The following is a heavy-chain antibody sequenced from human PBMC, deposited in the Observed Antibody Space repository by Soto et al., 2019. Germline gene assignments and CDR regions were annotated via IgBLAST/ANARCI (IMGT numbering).Heavy chain of an antibody. J-gene: IGHJ3*02. CDR2: INAGNGNT. V-gene: IGHV1-3*01. D-gene: IGHD2-21*01. CDR1: GYTFTSYA. CDR3: ARYCGGDCYIRRAPLDAFDI. Sequence: GASVKVSCKASGYTFTSYAMHWVRQAPGQRLEWMGWINAGNGNTKYSQKFQGRVTITRDTSASTAYMELSSLRSEDTAVYYCARYCGGDCYIRRAPLDAFDIWGQGTMVT.